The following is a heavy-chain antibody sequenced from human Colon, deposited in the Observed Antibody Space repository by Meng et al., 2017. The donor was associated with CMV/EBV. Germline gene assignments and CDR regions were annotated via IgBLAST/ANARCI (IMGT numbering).Heavy chain of an antibody. Sequence: GGLLRPSGTASGFTFSDYGMHWFRQTPGTGLEWVTYIRHVASDKYYADSVRGRFTISRDNSKNTLYLQMNNLRPEDTAVYYCAKDIGTWTRGYYFDYWGQGTLVTVSS. V-gene: IGHV3-30*02. CDR1: GFTFSDYG. CDR3: AKDIGTWTRGYYFDY. J-gene: IGHJ4*02. D-gene: IGHD2-15*01. CDR2: IRHVASDK.